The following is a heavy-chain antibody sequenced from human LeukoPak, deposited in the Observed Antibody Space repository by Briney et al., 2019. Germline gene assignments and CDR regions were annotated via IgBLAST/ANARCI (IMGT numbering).Heavy chain of an antibody. J-gene: IGHJ4*02. Sequence: ASVKVSCKVSGYTLTELSMHWVRQAPGKGLEWMGGFDPEDGETIYAQKSQGRVTMTEDTSTDTAYMELSSLRSEDTAVYYCATALRLWFGELLAQSQYYFDYWGQGTLVTVSS. CDR3: ATALRLWFGELLAQSQYYFDY. V-gene: IGHV1-24*01. D-gene: IGHD3-10*01. CDR1: GYTLTELS. CDR2: FDPEDGET.